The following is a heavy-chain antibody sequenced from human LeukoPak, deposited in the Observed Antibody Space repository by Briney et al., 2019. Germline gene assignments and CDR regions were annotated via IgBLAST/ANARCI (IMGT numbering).Heavy chain of an antibody. CDR2: ISWNSGSI. D-gene: IGHD1-26*01. V-gene: IGHV3-9*01. J-gene: IGHJ4*02. CDR3: AKDGGATPYYFDY. CDR1: GFTFDDYA. Sequence: GGSLRLSCAASGFTFDDYAMHWLRQAPGKGLDWVSGISWNSGSIGYADSVKGRFTISRDNAKNSLYLQMNSLRAEDTALYYCAKDGGATPYYFDYWGQGTLVTVSS.